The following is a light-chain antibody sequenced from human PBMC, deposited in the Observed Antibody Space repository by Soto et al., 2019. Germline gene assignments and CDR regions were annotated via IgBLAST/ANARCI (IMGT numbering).Light chain of an antibody. CDR3: HQFGDSPQT. J-gene: IGKJ1*01. V-gene: IGKV3-20*01. CDR1: QSLSVSY. Sequence: EIVLTQSPGTLSLSPGDRATLSCRASQSLSVSYIAWYQQKPGQAPRLLIYSTSTRATGIPDRFSGRGSGTHFTLAISRLEPEDFAVYYCHQFGDSPQTFGRGTTVEV. CDR2: STS.